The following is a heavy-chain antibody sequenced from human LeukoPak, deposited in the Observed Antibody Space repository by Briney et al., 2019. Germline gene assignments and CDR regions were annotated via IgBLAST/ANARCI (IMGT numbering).Heavy chain of an antibody. CDR2: ISWNSGSI. D-gene: IGHD6-19*01. CDR3: AKGMSSGSYYFDY. CDR1: GFTFDDYA. Sequence: PGGSLRLSCAASGFTFDDYAMHWVRQAPGKCLEWVSGISWNSGSIGYADSVKGRFTISRDNAKNSLYLQMNSLRAEDTALYYCAKGMSSGSYYFDYWGQGTLVTVSS. J-gene: IGHJ4*02. V-gene: IGHV3-9*01.